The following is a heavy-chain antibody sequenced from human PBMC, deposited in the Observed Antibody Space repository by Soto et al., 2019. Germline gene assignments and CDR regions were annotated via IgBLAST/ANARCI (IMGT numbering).Heavy chain of an antibody. J-gene: IGHJ4*02. Sequence: GGSLRLSCAASGFTFSSYGMHWVRQAPGKGLEWVAVIWYDGSNKYYADSVKGRFTISRDNSKNTLYLQMNSLRAEDTAVYYCAREGPEGYFDWLLLFDYWGQGTLVTVSS. CDR1: GFTFSSYG. D-gene: IGHD3-9*01. CDR3: AREGPEGYFDWLLLFDY. CDR2: IWYDGSNK. V-gene: IGHV3-33*01.